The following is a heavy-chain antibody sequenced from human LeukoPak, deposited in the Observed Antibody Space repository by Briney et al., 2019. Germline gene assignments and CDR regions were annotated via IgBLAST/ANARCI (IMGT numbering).Heavy chain of an antibody. CDR1: GFTFSSYA. CDR3: AGARGSSLYY. V-gene: IGHV3-30*04. D-gene: IGHD6-13*01. J-gene: IGHJ4*02. Sequence: PGGSLRLSCAASGFTFSSYAMHWVRQAPGKGLEWVAVISYDGSNKYYADSVKGRFTISRDNAKNTLYLQMNSLRAEDTAVYYCAGARGSSLYYWGQGTLVTVSS. CDR2: ISYDGSNK.